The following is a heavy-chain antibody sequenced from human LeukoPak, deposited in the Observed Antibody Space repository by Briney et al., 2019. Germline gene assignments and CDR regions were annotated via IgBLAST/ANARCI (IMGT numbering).Heavy chain of an antibody. D-gene: IGHD4-11*01. CDR2: IKQDGSEK. V-gene: IGHV3-7*03. CDR1: GFTFSSYW. CDR3: ARLGDDYSNYFDY. J-gene: IGHJ4*02. Sequence: GGSLRLSCAASGFTFSSYWMSWVRQAPGKGLEWVANIKQDGSEKYYVDSVKGRFTISRDNAKNSLYLQMNSLRAEDTAVYYCARLGDDYSNYFDYWGQGTLVTVSS.